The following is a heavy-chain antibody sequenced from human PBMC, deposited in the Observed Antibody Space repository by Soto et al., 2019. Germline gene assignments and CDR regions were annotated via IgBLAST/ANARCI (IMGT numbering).Heavy chain of an antibody. CDR3: ARDAAVPGESDRFDY. J-gene: IGHJ4*02. CDR2: AYHNGLT. D-gene: IGHD6-19*01. Sequence: PSETLSLTCAVSGDSVTSNVWWSWVRQPPGKGLEWIGEAYHNGLTDYNPSLKSRVTMSVDTSKNEFSLKLISLTAADTAIYYCARDAAVPGESDRFDYWGQGTLVTVSS. CDR1: GDSVTSNVW. V-gene: IGHV4-4*02.